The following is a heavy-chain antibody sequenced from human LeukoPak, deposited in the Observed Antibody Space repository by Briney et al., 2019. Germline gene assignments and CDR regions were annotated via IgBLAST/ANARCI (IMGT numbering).Heavy chain of an antibody. Sequence: SETLSLTCAVYGGSFSGYYWSWIRQPPGKGLEWIGEINHSGSTNYNPSLKSRVTISVDTSKNQFSLKLSSVTAADTAVYYCARGLDGYIDYWGQGTLVTVSS. CDR3: ARGLDGYIDY. V-gene: IGHV4-34*01. J-gene: IGHJ4*02. D-gene: IGHD1-1*01. CDR1: GGSFSGYY. CDR2: INHSGST.